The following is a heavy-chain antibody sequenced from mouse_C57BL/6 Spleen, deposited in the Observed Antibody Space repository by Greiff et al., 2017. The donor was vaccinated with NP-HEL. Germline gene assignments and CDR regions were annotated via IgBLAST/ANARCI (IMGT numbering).Heavy chain of an antibody. CDR3: AKRGDCDY. CDR1: GYTFTGYC. CDR2: IDPYAGYT. J-gene: IGHJ2*01. V-gene: IGHV1-59*01. Sequence: QVQLQQPGAELVRPGTSVKLSCKASGYTFTGYCMHWVKQRPGQGLEWIGVIDPYAGYTNYNQKFKGKATLTVDTSSSTAYMQLSSLTSEDSAGYYCAKRGDCDYWGQGTTLTVSS.